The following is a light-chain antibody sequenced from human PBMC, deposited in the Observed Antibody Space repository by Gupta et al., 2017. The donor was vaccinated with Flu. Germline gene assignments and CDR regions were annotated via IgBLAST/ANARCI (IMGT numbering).Light chain of an antibody. Sequence: QSVVTQPLSASGTPGQRVTIAWSGGTSQIGTTTFNWYQPLPGTAPKLLIYGNTQRPSGVPARFSGSKSGTAASLAISGLQTEDEATYYCAASDDSLNGWVFGGGTKLTVL. CDR2: GNT. CDR1: TSQIGTTT. V-gene: IGLV1-44*01. J-gene: IGLJ3*02. CDR3: AASDDSLNGWV.